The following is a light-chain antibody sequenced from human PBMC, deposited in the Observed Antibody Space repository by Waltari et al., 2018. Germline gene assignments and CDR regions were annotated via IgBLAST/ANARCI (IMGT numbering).Light chain of an antibody. CDR1: QSIGSW. CDR2: RAS. J-gene: IGKJ2*03. CDR3: QQYNSYPDS. V-gene: IGKV1-5*03. Sequence: DIQMTQSPSTLSASVGDRITITCRASQSIGSWLAWYQQKPGKAPNLLIYRASSLERGVPSRFSGSGSGTEFTLTISSLQPDDFASYYCQQYNSYPDSFGQGTKLEIK.